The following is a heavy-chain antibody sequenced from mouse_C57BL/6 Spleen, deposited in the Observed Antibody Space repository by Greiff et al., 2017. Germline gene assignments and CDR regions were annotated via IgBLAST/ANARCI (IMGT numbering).Heavy chain of an antibody. Sequence: VQLKESGGGLVKPGGSLKLSCAASGFTFSDYGMHWVRQAPEKRLEWVAYISSGSSTIYYADTVKGRFTISRDNAKNTLFLQMTTLRSEDTAMYYCASGNYDWYFDVWGTGTTVTVSS. V-gene: IGHV5-17*01. CDR3: ASGNYDWYFDV. J-gene: IGHJ1*03. CDR1: GFTFSDYG. D-gene: IGHD2-1*01. CDR2: ISSGSSTI.